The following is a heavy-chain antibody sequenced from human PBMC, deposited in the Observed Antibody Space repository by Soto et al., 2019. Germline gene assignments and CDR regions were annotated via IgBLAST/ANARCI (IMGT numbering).Heavy chain of an antibody. Sequence: PGESLKISCQASGYSFISYWIAWVRQMPGKGLEWMGMIYPGDSDTRYSPSFQGQVTISADRSVATAYLQWNSLRASDTAIYYCARHFHDNSGGGKYYYGLDVWGQGTTVTVSS. CDR1: GYSFISYW. CDR3: ARHFHDNSGGGKYYYGLDV. CDR2: IYPGDSDT. D-gene: IGHD2-15*01. J-gene: IGHJ6*02. V-gene: IGHV5-51*01.